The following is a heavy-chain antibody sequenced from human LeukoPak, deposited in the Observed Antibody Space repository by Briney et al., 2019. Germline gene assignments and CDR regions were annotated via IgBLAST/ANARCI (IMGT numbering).Heavy chain of an antibody. V-gene: IGHV2-5*01. J-gene: IGHJ5*01. Sequence: SGPTLVNPTQTLTLTCTFSGFSLNTTGLGVGWIRQPPGKSLEWLALIYWNDGERYSPSLKSRLTITKDTTKNQADHKTTNMDPVDTSTYYSARTQDAFCLNTSCQVSSFDPWGQGTLVTVSS. D-gene: IGHD2-2*01. CDR3: ARTQDAFCLNTSCQVSSFDP. CDR1: GFSLNTTGLG. CDR2: IYWNDGE.